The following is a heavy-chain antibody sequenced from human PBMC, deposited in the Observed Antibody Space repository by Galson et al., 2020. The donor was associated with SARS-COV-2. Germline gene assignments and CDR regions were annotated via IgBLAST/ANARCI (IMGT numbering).Heavy chain of an antibody. Sequence: GGSLRLSCAASGFTFDDYAMHWVRQAPGKGLEWVSGISWNSGSIGYADSVKGRFTISRDNAKNSLYLQMNSLRAEDTALYYCAKDPLDGSGSYYNWFDPWGQGTLVTVSS. J-gene: IGHJ5*02. CDR3: AKDPLDGSGSYYNWFDP. CDR1: GFTFDDYA. D-gene: IGHD3-10*01. V-gene: IGHV3-9*01. CDR2: ISWNSGSI.